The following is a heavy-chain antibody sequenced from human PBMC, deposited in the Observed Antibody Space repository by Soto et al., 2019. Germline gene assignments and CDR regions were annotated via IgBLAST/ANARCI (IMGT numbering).Heavy chain of an antibody. J-gene: IGHJ6*02. CDR1: GFTFSSYS. V-gene: IGHV3-21*01. CDR2: ISSSSSYI. CDR3: ARWVERWLPDLYYYGMDV. Sequence: EVKLVESGGGLVKPGGSLRLSCAASGFTFSSYSMNWVRQAPGKGLEWVTSISSSSSYIYYADSVKGRFTISRDNAKNYPHQQINNRRGADTAVVYCARWVERWLPDLYYYGMDVWGQGTTVTVSS. D-gene: IGHD6-19*01.